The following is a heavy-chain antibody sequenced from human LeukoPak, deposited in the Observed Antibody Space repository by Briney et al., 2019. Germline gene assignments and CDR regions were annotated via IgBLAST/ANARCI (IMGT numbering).Heavy chain of an antibody. V-gene: IGHV4-39*01. Sequence: PSETLSLTCTVSGGSISSSSYYWGWIRQPPGKGLEWIGSIYYSGSTYYNPSLKSRVTISVDTSKNQFSLKLSSVTAADTAVYYCARQLGEYGVYIDYWGQGTLVTVSS. CDR2: IYYSGST. J-gene: IGHJ4*02. CDR1: GGSISSSSYY. CDR3: ARQLGEYGVYIDY. D-gene: IGHD4-17*01.